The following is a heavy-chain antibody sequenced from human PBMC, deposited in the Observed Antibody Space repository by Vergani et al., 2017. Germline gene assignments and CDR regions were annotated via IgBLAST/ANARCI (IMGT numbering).Heavy chain of an antibody. CDR3: ARDYSSSLNYYYYGMDV. D-gene: IGHD6-13*01. CDR1: GYTFTSYG. CDR2: ISAYNGNT. V-gene: IGHV1-18*01. J-gene: IGHJ6*02. Sequence: QVQLVQSGAEVKKPGASVKVSCKASGYTFTSYGISWVRQAPGQGLEWMGWISAYNGNTNYAQKLQGRVTMTTDTSTSTAYMELRSLRSDDTAVDYCARDYSSSLNYYYYGMDVWGQGTTVTVSS.